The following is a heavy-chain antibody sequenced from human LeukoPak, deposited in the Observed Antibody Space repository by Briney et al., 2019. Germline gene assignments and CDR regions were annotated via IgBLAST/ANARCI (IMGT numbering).Heavy chain of an antibody. Sequence: PGGSLRLSCAASGFPFSSYGMSWLRQAPGKGLEWVSAISGSGDSTNYADSVKGRFTISRDNSKNTLYLQMNSLRAEDTAVYYCAKTYAFDIWGQGTLVTVSS. CDR3: AKTYAFDI. CDR1: GFPFSSYG. J-gene: IGHJ3*02. V-gene: IGHV3-23*01. CDR2: ISGSGDST.